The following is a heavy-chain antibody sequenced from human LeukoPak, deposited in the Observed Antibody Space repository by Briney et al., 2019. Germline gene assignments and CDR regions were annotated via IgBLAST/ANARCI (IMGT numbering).Heavy chain of an antibody. CDR1: GFTFSSYA. J-gene: IGHJ5*02. CDR2: ISGSGGST. V-gene: IGHV3-23*01. D-gene: IGHD3-10*01. Sequence: GGSLRLSCAAPGFTFSSYAMSWVRQAPGKGLEWVSAISGSGGSTYYADSVKGRFTISRDNSKNTLYLQMNSLRAEDTALYYCAKDIGGSGFNWFDPWGQGTLVTVSS. CDR3: AKDIGGSGFNWFDP.